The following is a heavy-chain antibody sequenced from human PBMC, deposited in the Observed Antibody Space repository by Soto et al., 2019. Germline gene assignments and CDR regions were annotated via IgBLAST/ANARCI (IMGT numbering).Heavy chain of an antibody. V-gene: IGHV5-51*01. CDR2: IYPADSAT. D-gene: IGHD3-3*02. Sequence: GESLKISCQGSGYSFTSYWIGWVRQMPGKGLEWMGVIYPADSATTYSPSFQGQVTISVDKSINTAYLQWSSLKASDTAIYYCARRYFAGAPFYYYGMDVWGPGTTVTVSS. CDR1: GYSFTSYW. CDR3: ARRYFAGAPFYYYGMDV. J-gene: IGHJ6*02.